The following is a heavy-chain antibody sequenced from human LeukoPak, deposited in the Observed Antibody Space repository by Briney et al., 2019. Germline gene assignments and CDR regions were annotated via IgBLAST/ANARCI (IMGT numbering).Heavy chain of an antibody. D-gene: IGHD5-18*01. V-gene: IGHV4-34*01. J-gene: IGHJ4*02. CDR1: GGSFSGYY. Sequence: PSETLSLTCAVYGGSFSGYYWSWIRQPPGKGLEWIGEINHSGSTNYNPSLKSRVTISVDTSKNQFSLKLSSVTAADTAVYYCARSRRGYSYGYRMFGEYCFDYWGQGTLVTVSS. CDR3: ARSRRGYSYGYRMFGEYCFDY. CDR2: INHSGST.